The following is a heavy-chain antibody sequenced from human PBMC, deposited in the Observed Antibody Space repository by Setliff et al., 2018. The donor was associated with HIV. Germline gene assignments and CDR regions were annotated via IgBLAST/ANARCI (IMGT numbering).Heavy chain of an antibody. Sequence: RASVKVSCKASGYTFTSYYMHWVRQAPGQGLEWMGIINPSGGSTGYAQKFQGRITMTRDTSTSTVYMELSSLRSEDTAVYYCARDTGGRITMVRGVMGALDYWGQGTLVTVSS. J-gene: IGHJ4*02. V-gene: IGHV1-46*01. CDR2: INPSGGST. CDR3: ARDTGGRITMVRGVMGALDY. CDR1: GYTFTSYY. D-gene: IGHD3-10*01.